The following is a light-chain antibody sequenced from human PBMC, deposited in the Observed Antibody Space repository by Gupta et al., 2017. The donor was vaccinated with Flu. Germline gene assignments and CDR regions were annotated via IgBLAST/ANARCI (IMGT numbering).Light chain of an antibody. J-gene: IGLJ3*02. CDR1: SGSVSANYF. V-gene: IGLV8-61*01. CDR3: VLYWGSATWV. CDR2: STN. Sequence: QTVVTQEPSLSVSPGGTVTLTCGLSSGSVSANYFPSWYQQAPGQAPRTLIYSTNSRSSGVPDRFSGSILANKAALTITGAQADDESDYYCVLYWGSATWVFGGGTKLTVL.